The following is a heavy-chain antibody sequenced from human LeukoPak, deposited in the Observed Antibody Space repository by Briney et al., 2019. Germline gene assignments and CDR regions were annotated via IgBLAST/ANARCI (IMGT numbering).Heavy chain of an antibody. Sequence: PGGSLRLSCAASGFNFSDYNMNWVRQAPGKGLEWVSVISSSSKYMYYADSVKGRFTISRDNAKNSLYLQMNSLRAEDTAVYYCARVSTAVSLAIDYWGQGTLVTVST. D-gene: IGHD6-13*01. CDR2: ISSSSKYM. CDR3: ARVSTAVSLAIDY. V-gene: IGHV3-21*06. CDR1: GFNFSDYN. J-gene: IGHJ4*02.